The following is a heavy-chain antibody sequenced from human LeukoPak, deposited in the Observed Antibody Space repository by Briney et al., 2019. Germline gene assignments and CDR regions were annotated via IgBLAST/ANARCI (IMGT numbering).Heavy chain of an antibody. J-gene: IGHJ4*02. D-gene: IGHD5-12*01. Sequence: GASVKVSCKASGGTFSNYAIGWVRQAPGQGLEWMGGVIPIFSTANYAQKFQGRVTITADRSTSTAYMELRSLRSDDTAVYYCARDPGSGYEEHFDYWGQGTLVTVSS. CDR3: ARDPGSGYEEHFDY. CDR1: GGTFSNYA. CDR2: VIPIFSTA. V-gene: IGHV1-69*06.